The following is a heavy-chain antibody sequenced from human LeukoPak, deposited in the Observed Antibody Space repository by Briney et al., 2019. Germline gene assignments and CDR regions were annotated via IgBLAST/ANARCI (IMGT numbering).Heavy chain of an antibody. D-gene: IGHD2-8*01. Sequence: GGSLRLSCAASGFTFSSYDMSWVRQAPGKGLEWVSAISVSGGSIYYADSVTGRFTISRDNSKNTLYLQMDSLRAEDTAVYYCTTPNEGNWFDPWSQGTLVTVSS. CDR3: TTPNEGNWFDP. J-gene: IGHJ5*02. CDR1: GFTFSSYD. CDR2: ISVSGGSI. V-gene: IGHV3-23*01.